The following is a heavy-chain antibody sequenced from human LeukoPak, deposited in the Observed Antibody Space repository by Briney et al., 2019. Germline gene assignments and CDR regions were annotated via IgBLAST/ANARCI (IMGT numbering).Heavy chain of an antibody. CDR3: ARAGIAVAPDY. D-gene: IGHD6-19*01. Sequence: ASVKVSCKASGYTFTSYYMHWVRQAPGQGLEWMGIINPSGGSTSYAQKFQGRVTMTRDMSTSTVYMELSSLRSEDTAVYYCARAGIAVAPDYWGQGTLVTVSS. CDR1: GYTFTSYY. V-gene: IGHV1-46*01. CDR2: INPSGGST. J-gene: IGHJ4*02.